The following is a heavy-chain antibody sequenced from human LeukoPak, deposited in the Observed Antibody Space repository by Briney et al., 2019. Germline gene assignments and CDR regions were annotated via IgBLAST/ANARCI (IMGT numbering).Heavy chain of an antibody. D-gene: IGHD3-16*01. CDR3: ARDPGYESWSPFWGGMDV. V-gene: IGHV3-74*01. CDR2: ITRDGSST. J-gene: IGHJ6*04. Sequence: GGSLRLSCAASGFTFSSSWMRWVRHAPGKGLVWVSRITRDGSSTTYADSVKGRFTTSRDNAKNTLYLQMDSLRDDDTAVYYCARDPGYESWSPFWGGMDVWGNGTTVIVSS. CDR1: GFTFSSSW.